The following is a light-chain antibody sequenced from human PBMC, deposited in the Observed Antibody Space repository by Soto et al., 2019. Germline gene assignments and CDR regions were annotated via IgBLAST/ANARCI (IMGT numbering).Light chain of an antibody. Sequence: DIQMTQTPSTPSSSFGDRVTITCRASQGISNWLAWYQQKPGKAPKLLIYDASTLESGVPSRFSGSGSGTEFTLTISSLLPDDFATYYCQQFRGTFGQGTKVDIK. CDR3: QQFRGT. V-gene: IGKV1-5*01. CDR1: QGISNW. J-gene: IGKJ1*01. CDR2: DAS.